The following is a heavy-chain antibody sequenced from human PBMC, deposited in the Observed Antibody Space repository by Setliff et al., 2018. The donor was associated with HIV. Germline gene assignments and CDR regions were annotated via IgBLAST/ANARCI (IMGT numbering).Heavy chain of an antibody. CDR3: TKDHLSGWASDC. CDR1: NFTFSFYG. V-gene: IGHV3-7*01. Sequence: GGSLRLSCAASNFTFSFYGMHWVRQAPGKGLEWVAKIKQDGSEEYYVDSVKGRFTISRDNAKNSVYLQMNSLRVEDTAMYYCTKDHLSGWASDCWGQGTLVTVSS. J-gene: IGHJ4*02. CDR2: IKQDGSEE. D-gene: IGHD6-19*01.